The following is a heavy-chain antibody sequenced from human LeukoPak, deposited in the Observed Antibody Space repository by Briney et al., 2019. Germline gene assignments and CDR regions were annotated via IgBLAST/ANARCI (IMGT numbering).Heavy chain of an antibody. D-gene: IGHD2-2*01. J-gene: IGHJ4*02. CDR3: ARDCSSTSCYRYYFDY. CDR1: GGSISSYY. CDR2: IYTSGST. Sequence: SETLSLTCTVSGGSISSYYWSWIRQPAGKGLEWIGRIYTSGSTNYNPSLKSRVTMSVDTSKNQFSLKLSSVTAADTAVYYCARDCSSTSCYRYYFDYWGQGILVTVSS. V-gene: IGHV4-4*07.